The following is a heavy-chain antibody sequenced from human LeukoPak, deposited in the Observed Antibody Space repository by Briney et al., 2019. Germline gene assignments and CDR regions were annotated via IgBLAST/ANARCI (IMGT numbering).Heavy chain of an antibody. Sequence: PSETLSLTCSVSGGSIRSYYWSWIRQPPGKGLEWIGYTFHTGRTNYNPSLKSRVTISVDTSKNQFSLKLSSVTAADTAVYYCARRITTVGATDRRAFDFWGQGTMVTVSS. J-gene: IGHJ3*01. V-gene: IGHV4-59*12. CDR2: TFHTGRT. D-gene: IGHD1-26*01. CDR3: ARRITTVGATDRRAFDF. CDR1: GGSIRSYY.